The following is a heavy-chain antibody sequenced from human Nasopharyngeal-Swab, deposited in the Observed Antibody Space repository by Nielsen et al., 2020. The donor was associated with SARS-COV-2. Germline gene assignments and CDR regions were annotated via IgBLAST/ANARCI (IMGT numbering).Heavy chain of an antibody. CDR3: ARVPGNHDAFDI. J-gene: IGHJ3*02. CDR1: GYTFTSYG. CDR2: ISAYNGNT. D-gene: IGHD2-2*01. Sequence: ASAKASCKASGYTFTSYGISWARQAPGQGLEWMGWISAYNGNTNYAQKLQGRVTMTTDTSTSTAYMELRNLRSDDTAVYYCARVPGNHDAFDIWGQGTMVTVSS. V-gene: IGHV1-18*01.